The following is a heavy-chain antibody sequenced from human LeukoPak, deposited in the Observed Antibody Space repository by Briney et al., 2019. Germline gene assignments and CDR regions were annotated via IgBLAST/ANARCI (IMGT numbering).Heavy chain of an antibody. CDR1: GGSISSYY. V-gene: IGHV4-59*01. CDR3: AGKVSGYYYYMDV. CDR2: IYYSGST. Sequence: SETLSLTCTVSGGSISSYYWSWIRQPPGKGLEWIGYIYYSGSTNYNPSLKSRVTISVDTSKNQFSLKLSSVTAADTAVYYCAGKVSGYYYYMDVWGKGTTVTVSS. J-gene: IGHJ6*03.